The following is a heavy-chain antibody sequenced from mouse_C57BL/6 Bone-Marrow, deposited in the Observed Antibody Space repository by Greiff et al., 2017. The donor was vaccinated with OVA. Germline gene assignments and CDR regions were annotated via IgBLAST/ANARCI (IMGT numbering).Heavy chain of an antibody. J-gene: IGHJ2*01. CDR2: IRSKSSNYAT. V-gene: IGHV10-3*01. CDR3: VRGGGYYGNSHSYFDY. D-gene: IGHD1-1*01. CDR1: GFTFNTYA. Sequence: EVKLMESGGGLVQPKGSLKLSCAASGFTFNTYAMHWVRQAPGKGLEWVARIRSKSSNYATYYADSVKDRFTISRDDSQSMLYLQMNKLKTDDTAVYYCVRGGGYYGNSHSYFDYWGQGTTLTVSS.